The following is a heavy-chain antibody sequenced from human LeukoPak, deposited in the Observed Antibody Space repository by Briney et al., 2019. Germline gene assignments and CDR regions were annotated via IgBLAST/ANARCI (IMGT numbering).Heavy chain of an antibody. J-gene: IGHJ6*02. D-gene: IGHD6-13*01. CDR2: ISGSGGST. CDR1: GFTFSSYA. Sequence: PGGSLRLSCAASGFTFSSYAMSWVRQAPGKGLEWVSAISGSGGSTYYADSVKGRFTISRDNSKNTLYLQMNSLRAEDTAVYYCATSPLLLPHSSSWSYYYGMDVWGQGTTATVSS. CDR3: ATSPLLLPHSSSWSYYYGMDV. V-gene: IGHV3-23*01.